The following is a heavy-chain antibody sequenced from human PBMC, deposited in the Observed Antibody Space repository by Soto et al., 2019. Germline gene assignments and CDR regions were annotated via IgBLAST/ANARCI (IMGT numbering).Heavy chain of an antibody. CDR3: ARDRYFRTYYFDY. V-gene: IGHV3-7*01. CDR1: GFTFSSYW. Sequence: GSLRLSCAASGFTFSSYWMSWVRQAPGKGLEWVANIKQDGSEKYYVDSVKGRFTISRDNAKNSLYLQMNSLRAEDTAVYYCARDRYFRTYYFDYWGQGTLVTVSS. J-gene: IGHJ4*02. D-gene: IGHD3-16*02. CDR2: IKQDGSEK.